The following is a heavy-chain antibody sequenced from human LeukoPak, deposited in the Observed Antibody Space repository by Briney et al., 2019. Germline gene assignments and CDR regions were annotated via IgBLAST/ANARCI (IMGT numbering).Heavy chain of an antibody. CDR1: GFTFSSYW. Sequence: PGGSLRLSCAASGFTFSSYWMHWVRRAPGKGLVWVSRIKTDGSTTGYADSVKGRFTISRDNAKNTLYLQMNSLRAEDTAVYYCARGGSPPEALGDAFDIWGQGTMVTVSS. CDR3: ARGGSPPEALGDAFDI. V-gene: IGHV3-74*01. CDR2: IKTDGSTT. D-gene: IGHD1-26*01. J-gene: IGHJ3*02.